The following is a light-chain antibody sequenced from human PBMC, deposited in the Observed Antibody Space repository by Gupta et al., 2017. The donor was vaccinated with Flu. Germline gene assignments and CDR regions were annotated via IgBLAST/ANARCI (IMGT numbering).Light chain of an antibody. Sequence: DIQMTQSPSSLSASVGDRVTITCRASQTIISYLNWYQQRPGKAPKLLIYAASSLHSGVPSRFSGSGSGTDFTLTISSLQPEDFATYYCQQSYGTPPENTFGQGTRLEIK. J-gene: IGKJ5*01. CDR2: AAS. CDR3: QQSYGTPPENT. V-gene: IGKV1-39*01. CDR1: QTIISY.